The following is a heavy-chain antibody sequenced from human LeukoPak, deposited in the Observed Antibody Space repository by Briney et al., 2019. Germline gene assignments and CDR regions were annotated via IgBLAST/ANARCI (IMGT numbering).Heavy chain of an antibody. D-gene: IGHD1-26*01. CDR3: ARDQKWEILGLFDY. V-gene: IGHV3-30*03. J-gene: IGHJ4*02. CDR2: ISYDGSNK. Sequence: PGRSLRLSCAASGFTFSGYGMHWVRQAPGKGLEWVAVISYDGSNKYYADSVKGRFTISRDNSRDTLYLQLDSLRVEDTAVYYCARDQKWEILGLFDYWGQGTLVTVSS. CDR1: GFTFSGYG.